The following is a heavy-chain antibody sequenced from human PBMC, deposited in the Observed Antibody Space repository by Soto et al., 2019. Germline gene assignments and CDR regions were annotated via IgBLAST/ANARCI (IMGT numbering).Heavy chain of an antibody. CDR3: ARDGIGTMIVVVAFNGLPDY. J-gene: IGHJ4*02. CDR1: GHTLTELS. CDR2: FDPEEGET. Sequence: ASVKVSCKISGHTLTELSMHWVRQAPGKGLEWMGGFDPEEGETIYAQKFQGRVTMTEDTSRDTAYMELSSLRSEGTAVYYCARDGIGTMIVVVAFNGLPDYWGQGTLVTVSS. D-gene: IGHD3-22*01. V-gene: IGHV1-24*01.